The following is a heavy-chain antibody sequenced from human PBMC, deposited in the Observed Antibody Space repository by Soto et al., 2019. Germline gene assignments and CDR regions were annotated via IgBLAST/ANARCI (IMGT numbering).Heavy chain of an antibody. CDR3: ARNVYGSGASWYIGDNYFDY. Sequence: QLQLQESGPGLVKPSETLSLTCTVSGGSISSSSYYWGWIRQPPGKGLEWIGSIYYSGSTYYNPSLKSRVTISVDTSKNQFSLKLSSVTAADTAVYYCARNVYGSGASWYIGDNYFDYWGQGTLVTVSS. J-gene: IGHJ4*02. D-gene: IGHD2-2*02. CDR2: IYYSGST. V-gene: IGHV4-39*01. CDR1: GGSISSSSYY.